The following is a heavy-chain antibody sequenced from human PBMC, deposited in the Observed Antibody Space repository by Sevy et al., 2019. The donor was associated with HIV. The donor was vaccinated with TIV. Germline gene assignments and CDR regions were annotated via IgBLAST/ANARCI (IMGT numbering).Heavy chain of an antibody. CDR2: VSASAGST. D-gene: IGHD3-10*01. CDR3: AKDSVSGTYYTGDFDY. CDR1: GFTFSTYA. V-gene: IGHV3-23*01. Sequence: GGSLRLSCAASGFTFSTYAMTWVRQAPGKGLEWVSVVSASAGSTYYSDSVKGRFTISRDNSKNTLYLQMNSRRAEDTAVYYCAKDSVSGTYYTGDFDYWGQGTLVTVST. J-gene: IGHJ4*02.